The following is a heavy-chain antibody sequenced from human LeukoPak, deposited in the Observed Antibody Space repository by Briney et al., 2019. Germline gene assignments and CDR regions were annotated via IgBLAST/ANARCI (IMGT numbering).Heavy chain of an antibody. V-gene: IGHV3-15*01. CDR1: GFTFSNAW. CDR3: TTGPARYCSGGSCWY. Sequence: PGGSLRLSCAASGFTFSNAWMSWVRQAPGKGLEWVGRIKSKTDGGTTDYAAPVKGRFTISRDDSKNTLYLQMNSLKTEDTAVYYCTTGPARYCSGGSCWYWGQGTLVTVSS. D-gene: IGHD2-15*01. J-gene: IGHJ4*02. CDR2: IKSKTDGGTT.